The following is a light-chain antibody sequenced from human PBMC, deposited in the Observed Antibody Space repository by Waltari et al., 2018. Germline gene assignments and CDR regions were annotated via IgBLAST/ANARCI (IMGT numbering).Light chain of an antibody. CDR2: RNN. Sequence: VLTQPPSASGTPGQRVTISCSGSRSNIGSNYVYWYQQLPGTAPKLLIYRNNQRPSGVPDRFSGSKSGTSASLAISGVRSEGEADYYCAAWDDSLSGRVFGGGTKVTVL. J-gene: IGLJ3*02. CDR1: RSNIGSNY. V-gene: IGLV1-47*01. CDR3: AAWDDSLSGRV.